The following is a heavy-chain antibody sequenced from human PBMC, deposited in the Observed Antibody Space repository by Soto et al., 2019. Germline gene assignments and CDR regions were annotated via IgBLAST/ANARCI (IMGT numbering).Heavy chain of an antibody. J-gene: IGHJ4*02. D-gene: IGHD6-6*01. Sequence: GGSLRLSCAASGFIFENFGMSWVRQAPGKGLEWISSISGSGFKKYYADSVNGRFTISRDNSKNTLYLQMNSLRVEDTAVYYCAKIGSSSSVSLPLVLLDYWGQGALVTVSS. CDR3: AKIGSSSSVSLPLVLLDY. CDR2: ISGSGFKK. CDR1: GFIFENFG. V-gene: IGHV3-23*01.